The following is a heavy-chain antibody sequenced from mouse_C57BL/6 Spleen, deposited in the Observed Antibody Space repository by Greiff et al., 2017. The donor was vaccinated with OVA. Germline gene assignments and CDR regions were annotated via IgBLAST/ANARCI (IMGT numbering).Heavy chain of an antibody. CDR1: GFTFSSYA. V-gene: IGHV5-4*01. J-gene: IGHJ2*01. D-gene: IGHD1-1*01. CDR2: ISDGGSYT. Sequence: EVMLVESGGGLVKPGGSLKLSCAASGFTFSSYAMSWVRQTPEKRLEWVATISDGGSYTYYPDNVKGRFTISRDNAKNNLYLQMSHLKSEDTAMYYCARDRGYGSVYYFDYWGQGTTLTVSS. CDR3: ARDRGYGSVYYFDY.